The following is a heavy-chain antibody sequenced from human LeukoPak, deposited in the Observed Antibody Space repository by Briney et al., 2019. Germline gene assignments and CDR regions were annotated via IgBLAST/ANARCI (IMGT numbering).Heavy chain of an antibody. CDR3: ARVGSMRKFGTFDY. V-gene: IGHV4-59*08. CDR2: IYYSGST. CDR1: GGSISSYY. Sequence: TSETLSLTCTVSGGSISSYYWSWIRQPPGKGLEWIGYIYYSGSTNYNPSLKSRVTISVDTSKNQFSLKLSSVTAADTAVYYCARVGSMRKFGTFDYWGQGTLVTVSS. D-gene: IGHD3-16*01. J-gene: IGHJ4*02.